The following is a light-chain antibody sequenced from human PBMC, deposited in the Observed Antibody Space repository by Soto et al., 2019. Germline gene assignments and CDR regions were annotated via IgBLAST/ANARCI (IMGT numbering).Light chain of an antibody. CDR2: GAS. CDR1: QSVSSSY. V-gene: IGKV3-20*01. Sequence: EIVLTQSPGTLSLSPGERATLSCRASQSVSSSYLAWYQQKPGQAPRLLIYGASIRAAGIQDRFGGSGSERDFALTIRRLEPEDFAVYYCNQYDSPRWTFGQGTKVDIK. CDR3: NQYDSPRWT. J-gene: IGKJ1*01.